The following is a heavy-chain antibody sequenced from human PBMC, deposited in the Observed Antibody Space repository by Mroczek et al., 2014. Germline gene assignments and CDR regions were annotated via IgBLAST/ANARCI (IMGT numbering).Heavy chain of an antibody. CDR3: ARDAGGNSIDY. D-gene: IGHD4-23*01. Sequence: QVQLVQSGPGLVKPSETLSLTCTVSGGSITDYYWSWIRQPPGKGLEWIGYIYYTGGTRYNPSLKSRVTISIDTSKTQFSLNVTSVTAADTAVYYCARDAGGNSIDYWGQGTLVTVSS. CDR2: IYYTGGT. J-gene: IGHJ4*02. CDR1: GGSITDYY. V-gene: IGHV4-59*01.